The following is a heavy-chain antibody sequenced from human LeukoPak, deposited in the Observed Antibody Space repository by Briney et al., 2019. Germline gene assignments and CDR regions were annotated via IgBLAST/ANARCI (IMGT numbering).Heavy chain of an antibody. J-gene: IGHJ6*03. V-gene: IGHV3-21*04. CDR2: TSSSSSYI. Sequence: RGSLCLSCAGSGFTSCSFSMNWDGPAPGQGREWVSSTSSSSSYISYADAVKGRFNISRDNSKDTLYLQMNSLRAEDTAVYYCAKCSGWFVRGKDYYYYYMDVWGKGTTVTVSS. D-gene: IGHD6-19*01. CDR1: GFTSCSFS. CDR3: AKCSGWFVRGKDYYYYYMDV.